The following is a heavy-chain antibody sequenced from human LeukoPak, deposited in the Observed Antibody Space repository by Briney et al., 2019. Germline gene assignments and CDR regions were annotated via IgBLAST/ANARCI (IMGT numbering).Heavy chain of an antibody. CDR2: IYYSGST. Sequence: PSETLSLTCTVSGGSISSYYWSWIRQPPGKGLEWIGYIYYSGSTNYNPSLKSRVTISVDTSKNQFSLKLSSVTAADTAVYYCARLQLGSGSSIYYFDYWGQGTLATVSS. J-gene: IGHJ4*02. V-gene: IGHV4-59*08. CDR1: GGSISSYY. D-gene: IGHD3-10*01. CDR3: ARLQLGSGSSIYYFDY.